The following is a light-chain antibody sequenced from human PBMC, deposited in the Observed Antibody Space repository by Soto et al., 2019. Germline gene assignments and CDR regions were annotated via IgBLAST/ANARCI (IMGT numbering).Light chain of an antibody. CDR3: SSYTNSGALVV. Sequence: QSALTQPASVSGSPGQSITISCIGTSSDIGGYKYVSWYQQHPGKAPKLMIYDVSNRPSGVSNRFSGSKSGSTASLTISGLQAEDEADYYCSSYTNSGALVVFGGGTKLTVL. CDR2: DVS. J-gene: IGLJ2*01. CDR1: SSDIGGYKY. V-gene: IGLV2-14*03.